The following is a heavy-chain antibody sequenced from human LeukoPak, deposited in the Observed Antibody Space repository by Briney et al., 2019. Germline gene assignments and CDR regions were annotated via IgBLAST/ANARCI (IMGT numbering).Heavy chain of an antibody. Sequence: SETLSLTCSVSGYSISTDYYWGWIRQPPGKGLEWIGVIYGSGSTQYNPSLESRVAISVDTSKNQFSLKLTSVTAADTAVYFCARDGPSRPFTIWGQGTLVTVSS. D-gene: IGHD5-24*01. CDR3: ARDGPSRPFTI. V-gene: IGHV4-38-2*02. J-gene: IGHJ4*02. CDR1: GYSISTDYY. CDR2: IYGSGST.